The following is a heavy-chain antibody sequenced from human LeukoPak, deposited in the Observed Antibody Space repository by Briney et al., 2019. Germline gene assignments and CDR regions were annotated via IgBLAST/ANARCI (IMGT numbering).Heavy chain of an antibody. Sequence: SETLSLTCTVSGGSISTYYWSWIRQPPGKGLEWIGYIHYSGSTNYNPSLKSRVTISVDTSKNQFSLKSSSVTAADTAVYYCARHFYYDSSGLFGYWGQGTLVTVSS. V-gene: IGHV4-59*08. CDR1: GGSISTYY. CDR3: ARHFYYDSSGLFGY. J-gene: IGHJ4*02. D-gene: IGHD3-22*01. CDR2: IHYSGST.